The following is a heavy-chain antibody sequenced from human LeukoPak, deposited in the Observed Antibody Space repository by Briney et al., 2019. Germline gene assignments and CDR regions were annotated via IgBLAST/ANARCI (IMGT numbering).Heavy chain of an antibody. CDR1: GGSISSSSYY. V-gene: IGHV4-39*01. D-gene: IGHD3-9*01. Sequence: KPSETLSLTCTVSGGSISSSSYYWGWIRQPPGKGLEWIGSIYYSGSTYYNPSLKSRVTISVDTSKNQFSLKLSSVTAADTAVYYCARRVYYDILTGYQNDAFDIWGQGTMVTVSS. CDR2: IYYSGST. J-gene: IGHJ3*02. CDR3: ARRVYYDILTGYQNDAFDI.